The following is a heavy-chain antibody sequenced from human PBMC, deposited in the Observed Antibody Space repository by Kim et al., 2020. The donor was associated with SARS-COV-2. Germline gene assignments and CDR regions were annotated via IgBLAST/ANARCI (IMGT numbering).Heavy chain of an antibody. D-gene: IGHD1-20*01. V-gene: IGHV3-23*01. CDR1: GFTFSTYA. CDR2: ISGSGGST. CDR3: AKALITGATSPVYGMDV. J-gene: IGHJ6*02. Sequence: GGSLRLSCAASGFTFSTYAMIWVRQAPAKGLEWVSGISGSGGSTYYADSVKGRFTISRDNSKNTLHLQMNSLRAEDTAVYYCAKALITGATSPVYGMDVWGQGTTVTVSS.